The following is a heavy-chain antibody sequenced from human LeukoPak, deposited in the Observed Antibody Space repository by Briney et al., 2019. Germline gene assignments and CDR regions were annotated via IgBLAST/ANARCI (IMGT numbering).Heavy chain of an antibody. CDR1: GFTFSSYG. D-gene: IGHD6-19*01. J-gene: IGHJ4*02. CDR2: IRYDGSNK. Sequence: PGASLRLSCAASGFTFSSYGMHWVRQAPGKGLEWVAFIRYDGSNKHYADSVKGRFTISRDNSKNTLYLQMNSLRAEDTAVYYCAKDRGGSGWYKGGFDYWGQGTLVTVSS. V-gene: IGHV3-30*02. CDR3: AKDRGGSGWYKGGFDY.